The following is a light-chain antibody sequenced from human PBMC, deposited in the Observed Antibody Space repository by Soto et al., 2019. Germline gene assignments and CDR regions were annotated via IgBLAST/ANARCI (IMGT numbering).Light chain of an antibody. V-gene: IGLV2-8*01. CDR3: SSYTSSSTLDV. CDR1: SSDVGDNY. J-gene: IGLJ1*01. CDR2: EVS. Sequence: QSALTQPPSASGSPGQSVTISCTGTSSDVGDNYVSWYQQHLGKAPKLIIYEVSQRPSGVPDRFSGSKSGNTASLTVSGLQTEDEADYYCSSYTSSSTLDVFGTGTKLTVL.